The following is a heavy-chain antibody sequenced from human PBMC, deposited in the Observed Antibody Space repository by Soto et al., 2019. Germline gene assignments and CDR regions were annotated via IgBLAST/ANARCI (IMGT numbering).Heavy chain of an antibody. CDR3: ARHYCSGGSCSLFDI. CDR1: GGSISSGGYY. CDR2: IYYSGST. Sequence: QVQLQESGPGLVKPSQTLSLICTVSGGSISSGGYYWSWIRQHPGKGLEWIGYIYYSGSTYYNPSLKSRVTISVDTSKNQFSLKLSSVTAADTAVYYCARHYCSGGSCSLFDIWGQGTMVTVSS. V-gene: IGHV4-31*03. D-gene: IGHD2-15*01. J-gene: IGHJ3*02.